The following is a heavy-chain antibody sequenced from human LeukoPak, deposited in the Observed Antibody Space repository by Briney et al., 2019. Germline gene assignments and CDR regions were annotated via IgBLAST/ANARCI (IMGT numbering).Heavy chain of an antibody. CDR1: GGSISSYY. V-gene: IGHV4-59*01. D-gene: IGHD3-22*01. CDR3: ARTEGYYDSSGYYGPRYYYYMDV. CDR2: IYYSGST. J-gene: IGHJ6*03. Sequence: SETLSLTCTVSGGSISSYYWSWIRKPPGKGLEWIGYIYYSGSTNYNPSLKSRVTISVDTSKNHFSLKLRSVTAADTAVYYCARTEGYYDSSGYYGPRYYYYMDVWGKGTTVTVSS.